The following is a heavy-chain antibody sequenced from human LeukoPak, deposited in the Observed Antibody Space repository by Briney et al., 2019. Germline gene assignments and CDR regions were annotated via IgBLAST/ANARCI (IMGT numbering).Heavy chain of an antibody. V-gene: IGHV4-39*01. D-gene: IGHD2-2*01. CDR2: IYYSGST. J-gene: IGHJ5*02. CDR1: GGSISSSSYY. CDR3: ARQEDVVVPAARGSFGP. Sequence: PSETLSLTCAVSGGSISSSSYYWGWIRQPPGKGLEWIGSIYYSGSTYYNPSLKSRVTISVDTSKNQFSLKLSSVTAADTAVYYCARQEDVVVPAARGSFGPWGQGTLVTVSS.